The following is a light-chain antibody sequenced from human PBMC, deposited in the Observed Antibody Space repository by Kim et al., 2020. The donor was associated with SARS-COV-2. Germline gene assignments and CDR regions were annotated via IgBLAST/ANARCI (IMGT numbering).Light chain of an antibody. J-gene: IGKJ2*01. Sequence: SSSVGDRVTLTYRASENIGTWLAWYQQKPGRAPRLLIYLASTLESGVPSRFSGTGSGTEFSLTISSLQPDDFATYYCQHYSRFPYTFGQGTKLEI. V-gene: IGKV1-5*03. CDR3: QHYSRFPYT. CDR2: LAS. CDR1: ENIGTW.